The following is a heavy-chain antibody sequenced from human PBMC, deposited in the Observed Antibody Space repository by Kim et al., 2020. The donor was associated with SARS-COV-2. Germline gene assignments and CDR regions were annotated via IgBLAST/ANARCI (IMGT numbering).Heavy chain of an antibody. Sequence: VRGRLPISRDNSKNTLYLQMNSLRAEDTAVYYCAKDPYYYDSSGYYPFDYWGQGTLVTVSS. D-gene: IGHD3-22*01. CDR3: AKDPYYYDSSGYYPFDY. J-gene: IGHJ4*02. V-gene: IGHV3-23*01.